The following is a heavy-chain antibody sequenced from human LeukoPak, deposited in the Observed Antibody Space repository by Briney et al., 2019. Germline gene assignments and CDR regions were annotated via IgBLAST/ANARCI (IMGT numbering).Heavy chain of an antibody. CDR3: ARSETWPVAGTD. J-gene: IGHJ4*02. Sequence: GGSLRLSCAASGFTVSSNYMGWVRQAPGKGLEWVSVISSGGSTYYADSVKGRFTISRDNSKNTLNLQMNSLSTEDTAVYYCARSETWPVAGTDWGQGTLVTVSS. CDR1: GFTVSSNY. CDR2: ISSGGST. V-gene: IGHV3-66*01. D-gene: IGHD6-19*01.